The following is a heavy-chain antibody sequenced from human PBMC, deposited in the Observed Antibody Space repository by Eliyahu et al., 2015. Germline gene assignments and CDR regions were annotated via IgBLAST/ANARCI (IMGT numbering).Heavy chain of an antibody. V-gene: IGHV5-10-1*03. D-gene: IGHD3-10*01. CDR1: GYXFTSYX. J-gene: IGHJ4*02. CDR2: IDPTDSFT. CDR3: ARGEYYGSARPFDY. Sequence: EVQLVQSGAEXXKPGESXRXSXKGSGYXFTSYXINWVRQXPGKGXEWMGRIDPTDSFTNYSPSFQGHVTISVDRSIATAYLQWSSLKASDTAMYYCARGEYYGSARPFDYWGQGSLVTVSS.